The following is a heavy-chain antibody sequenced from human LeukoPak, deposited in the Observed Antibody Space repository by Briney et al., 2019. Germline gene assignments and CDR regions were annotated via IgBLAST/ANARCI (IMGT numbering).Heavy chain of an antibody. D-gene: IGHD3-10*01. CDR3: AKRYVSGSFFDY. Sequence: PGRSLRLSCAASGFTFSTYGMHWVRQAQGKGLEWVALTWYDGSNKNYADSVKGRFTISRDNSKNTLYLQMNSLRGEDTAVYYCAKRYVSGSFFDYWGQGSLVTVSS. CDR2: TWYDGSNK. J-gene: IGHJ4*02. V-gene: IGHV3-33*06. CDR1: GFTFSTYG.